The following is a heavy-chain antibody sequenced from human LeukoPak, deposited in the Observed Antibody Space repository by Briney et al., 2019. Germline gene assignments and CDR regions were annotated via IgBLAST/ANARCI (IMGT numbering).Heavy chain of an antibody. D-gene: IGHD4-17*01. J-gene: IGHJ6*03. Sequence: PGGSLRLSCAASGFTFSSYGMHWVRQAPGKGLEWVAFIRYDGSNKYYADSVEGRFTISRDNSKNTLYLQMNSLGAEDTAVYFRARLGPVNKDHYIDVGGKGTTVTISS. CDR1: GFTFSSYG. CDR3: ARLGPVNKDHYIDV. CDR2: IRYDGSNK. V-gene: IGHV3-33*08.